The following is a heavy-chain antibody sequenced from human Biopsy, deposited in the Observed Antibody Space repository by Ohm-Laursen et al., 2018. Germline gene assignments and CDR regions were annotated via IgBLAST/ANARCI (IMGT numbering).Heavy chain of an antibody. CDR2: ITWNRGSI. V-gene: IGHV3-9*01. CDR3: AKDLGQVPAAIGY. D-gene: IGHD1-26*01. CDR1: GFTFDDYA. J-gene: IGHJ4*02. Sequence: SLRLSCAASGFTFDDYAMHWVRQAPGKGLEWVSGITWNRGSIGYADSVKGRFSIFRDNAKHSLYLQMNSLRAEDTALYYCAKDLGQVPAAIGYWGPGTLVTLSS.